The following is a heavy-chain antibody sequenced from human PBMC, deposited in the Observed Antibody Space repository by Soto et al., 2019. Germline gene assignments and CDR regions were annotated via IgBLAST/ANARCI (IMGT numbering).Heavy chain of an antibody. J-gene: IGHJ4*02. D-gene: IGHD3-10*01. CDR2: INPNSGNI. V-gene: IGHV1-8*01. Sequence: ASVKVSCKASGDTFTTHDINWVRQATGHGLEWMGWINPNSGNIGYAQRFQGRVTMTRDTAIRTAYMEVSSLRSDDTAVYYCARGRASGSYYLLDYWGQGTLVTVSS. CDR1: GDTFTTHD. CDR3: ARGRASGSYYLLDY.